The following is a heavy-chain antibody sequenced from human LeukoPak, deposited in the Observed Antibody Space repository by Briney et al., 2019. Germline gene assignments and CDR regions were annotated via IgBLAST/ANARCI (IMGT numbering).Heavy chain of an antibody. CDR3: AKVRDGYNYLVYFDY. V-gene: IGHV3-23*01. Sequence: GGSLRLSCAASGFTFSSYAMSWVRQAPGRGLEWVSAISGSGGSTYYADSVKGRFTISRDNSKNTLYLQMNSLRAEDTAVYYCAKVRDGYNYLVYFDYWGQGTLVTVSS. D-gene: IGHD5-24*01. CDR2: ISGSGGST. J-gene: IGHJ4*02. CDR1: GFTFSSYA.